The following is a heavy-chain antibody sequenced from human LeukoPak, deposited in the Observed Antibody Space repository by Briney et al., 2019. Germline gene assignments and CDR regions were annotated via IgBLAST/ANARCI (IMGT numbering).Heavy chain of an antibody. CDR2: IYYSGST. V-gene: IGHV4-59*01. D-gene: IGHD3-3*01. J-gene: IGHJ4*02. CDR1: GGSISSYY. CDR3: ARGVTDFWSGYYYY. Sequence: SETLSLTCTVSGGSISSYYWSWIRQPPGKGLEWIGYIYYSGSTNYNPSLKSRVTISVDTSKNQFSLKLRSVTAADTAVYYCARGVTDFWSGYYYYWGQGTLVTVSS.